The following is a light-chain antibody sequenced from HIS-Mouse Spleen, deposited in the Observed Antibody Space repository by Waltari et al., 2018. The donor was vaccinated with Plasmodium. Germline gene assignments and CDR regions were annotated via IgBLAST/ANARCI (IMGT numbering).Light chain of an antibody. CDR3: QQSCSLGT. CDR2: GAS. CDR1: QSVSSSY. J-gene: IGKJ1*01. Sequence: EIVLTQSPGTMSLSPGERATLSCRASQSVSSSYLAWYQQKPGQAPRLLIYGASSRATGIPDRFSGSGSGTDFTLTISRLEPDDFSVYYCQQSCSLGTFGQGTKVEIK. V-gene: IGKV3-20*01.